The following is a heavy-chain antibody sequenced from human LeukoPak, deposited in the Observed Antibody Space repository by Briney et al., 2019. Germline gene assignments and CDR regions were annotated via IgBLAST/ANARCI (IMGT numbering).Heavy chain of an antibody. CDR3: ARGVGGIDYFAY. CDR2: ISAYNGNT. V-gene: IGHV1-18*01. Sequence: ASVKVSCKASGYTFSTYGISWVRQAPGRGLEWMGWISAYNGNTNYAQKFQGRVTMTTDTSTSTAYMELRSLRSDDTAVYYCARGVGGIDYFAYWGQGTLVTVSS. D-gene: IGHD4-23*01. CDR1: GYTFSTYG. J-gene: IGHJ4*02.